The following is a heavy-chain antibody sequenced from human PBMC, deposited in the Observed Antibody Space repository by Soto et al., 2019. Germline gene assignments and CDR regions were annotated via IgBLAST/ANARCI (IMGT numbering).Heavy chain of an antibody. Sequence: SVKVSCKASGGAISTIAITWVRRAPGQGLEWMGAFIPSFGTAIYAQKFQGRVTISADESTSSAYMDLSSLRSDDTAVYYCTKAQFRYTGTYVAADWFDPWGQGTLVTVSS. J-gene: IGHJ5*02. CDR2: FIPSFGTA. CDR3: TKAQFRYTGTYVAADWFDP. CDR1: GGAISTIA. D-gene: IGHD1-26*01. V-gene: IGHV1-69*13.